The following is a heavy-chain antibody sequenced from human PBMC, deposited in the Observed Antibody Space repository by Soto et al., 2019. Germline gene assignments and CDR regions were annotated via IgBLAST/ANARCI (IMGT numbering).Heavy chain of an antibody. V-gene: IGHV3-30*18. D-gene: IGHD4-17*01. Sequence: GGSLRLSCAASGFTFSSYGMHWVRQAPGKGLEWVAVISYDGSNKYYADSVKGRFTISRDNSKNTLYLQMNSLRAEDTAVYYCAKHPGARDYEDYYYYYYMDVWGKGTTVTVSS. J-gene: IGHJ6*03. CDR3: AKHPGARDYEDYYYYYYMDV. CDR2: ISYDGSNK. CDR1: GFTFSSYG.